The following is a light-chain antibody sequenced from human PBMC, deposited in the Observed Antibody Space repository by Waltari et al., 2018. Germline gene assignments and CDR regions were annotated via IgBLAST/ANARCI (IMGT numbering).Light chain of an antibody. CDR2: DVS. V-gene: IGLV2-14*01. Sequence: QSALTQTTSVSGSPGQSITISCTRTSRDVGFYNSVSWYQQYPGKVPQLLIYDVSDRPSWVSMRFLGSKSGNTAFVTISGRQADDESDYYCNSYTGSSSWVFGGGTKLTV. CDR1: SRDVGFYNS. J-gene: IGLJ3*02. CDR3: NSYTGSSSWV.